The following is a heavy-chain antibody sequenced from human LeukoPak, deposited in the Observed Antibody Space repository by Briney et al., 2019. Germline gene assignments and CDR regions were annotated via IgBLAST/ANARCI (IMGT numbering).Heavy chain of an antibody. CDR1: GGSISSSSYY. CDR3: ARRRRGSGFDY. CDR2: IYYSGST. D-gene: IGHD3-3*01. J-gene: IGHJ4*02. Sequence: KASETLSLTCTVSGGSISSSSYYWGWIRQPSGKGLEWIGSIYYSGSTYYNASLKSRVNIPVDTSKNQVSLKLSSVTAADTAVYYCARRRRGSGFDYWGQGTLVTVSS. V-gene: IGHV4-39*01.